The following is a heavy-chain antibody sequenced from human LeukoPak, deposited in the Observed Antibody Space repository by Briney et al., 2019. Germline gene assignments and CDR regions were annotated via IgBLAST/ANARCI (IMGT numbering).Heavy chain of an antibody. CDR2: INPSGGTT. V-gene: IGHV1-46*01. J-gene: IGHJ4*02. CDR1: GYTFSSYY. CDR3: ARDHRPSYDSGGYYYPGDY. D-gene: IGHD3-22*01. Sequence: ASVKVSCKASGYTFSSYYMHWVRQAPGQGLEWMAIINPSGGTTRYAQKFQGRVTMTRDTSTSTVYMELSSLRSEDTAVYYCARDHRPSYDSGGYYYPGDYWGQGTLVTVSS.